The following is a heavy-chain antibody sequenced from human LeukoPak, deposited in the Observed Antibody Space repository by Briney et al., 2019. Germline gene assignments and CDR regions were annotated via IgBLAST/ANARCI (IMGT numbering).Heavy chain of an antibody. CDR3: ARVQFEWFDP. Sequence: GGSLRLSCTASGFTFSSYAMSWVRQATGKGLEWVSTISISGGSTYYADSVKGRFTISRDNSKNTLYLQMNNLRVEDTAVYYCARVQFEWFDPWGQGTLVAVSS. CDR2: ISISGGST. CDR1: GFTFSSYA. J-gene: IGHJ5*02. V-gene: IGHV3-23*01. D-gene: IGHD3-10*01.